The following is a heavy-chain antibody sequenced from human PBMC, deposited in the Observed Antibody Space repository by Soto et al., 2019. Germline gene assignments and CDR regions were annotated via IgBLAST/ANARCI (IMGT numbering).Heavy chain of an antibody. D-gene: IGHD3-9*01. CDR2: INPNSGGT. Sequence: ASVKVSCKASGYTFTGYYMHWVRQAPEQGLEWMGWINPNSGGTNYAQKFQGWVTMTRDTSISTAYMELSRLRSDDTAVYYCARGGWGYYDILTVDYWGQGTLVTVSS. V-gene: IGHV1-2*04. CDR1: GYTFTGYY. J-gene: IGHJ4*02. CDR3: ARGGWGYYDILTVDY.